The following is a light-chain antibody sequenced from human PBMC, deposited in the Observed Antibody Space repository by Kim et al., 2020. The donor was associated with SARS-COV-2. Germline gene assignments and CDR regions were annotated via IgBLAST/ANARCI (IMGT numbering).Light chain of an antibody. CDR3: SSYTSSGTYV. V-gene: IGLV2-14*03. CDR1: NSDVGDSKY. J-gene: IGLJ1*01. Sequence: QSALTQPASVSGSPGQPIAISCTGTNSDVGDSKYVSWYQQHPGKAPKLMIYAVTKRPPGVSDRFSGSKSGNTASLTISGVQAEDEADYYCSSYTSSGTYVFGTGTKVTVL. CDR2: AVT.